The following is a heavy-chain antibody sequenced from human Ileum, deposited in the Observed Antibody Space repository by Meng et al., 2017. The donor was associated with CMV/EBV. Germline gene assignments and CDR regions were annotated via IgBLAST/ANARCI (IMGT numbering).Heavy chain of an antibody. J-gene: IGHJ6*02. CDR2: MQFDGREI. Sequence: GESLKISCTASEFTFSQYGMHWVRQAPGKRLEWVAFMQFDGREIIYVDSVEGRFTISRDNSKNTLYLQMNSLRVEDTAVYYCAKDVVNRGWRENLWGRGTTVTVSS. V-gene: IGHV3-30*02. D-gene: IGHD6-19*01. CDR1: EFTFSQYG. CDR3: AKDVVNRGWRENL.